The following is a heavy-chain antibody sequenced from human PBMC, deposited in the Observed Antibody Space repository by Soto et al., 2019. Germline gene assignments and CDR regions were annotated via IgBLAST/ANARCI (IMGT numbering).Heavy chain of an antibody. CDR1: GVTFNSYA. CDR3: ARGLVELATITAGFDY. V-gene: IGHV1-69*01. Sequence: QVQLVQSGAEVKKPGSSVKVSCKTSGVTFNSYAISWVRQAPGHGLEWMGGIFPLFGTSNYAQKLQGRLTITADESTSTAYMELSSLKSEDTAVYYCARGLVELATITAGFDYWGQGTLVTVSS. CDR2: IFPLFGTS. J-gene: IGHJ4*02. D-gene: IGHD5-12*01.